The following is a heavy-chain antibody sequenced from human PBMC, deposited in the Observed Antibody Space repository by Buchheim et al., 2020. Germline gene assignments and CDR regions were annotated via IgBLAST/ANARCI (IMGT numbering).Heavy chain of an antibody. CDR1: GYSFNNYW. CDR2: IYPGDSDT. CDR3: ARRSVSGWYYYYYGMDV. D-gene: IGHD6-19*01. V-gene: IGHV5-51*01. J-gene: IGHJ6*02. Sequence: EVQLVQSGAEVKKPGESLRISCKGSGYSFNNYWIDWVRQMPGKGLEWMGIIYPGDSDTKYSPAFRGQVTISVDKSISTAYPQWGSLKASDTAMYYCARRSVSGWYYYYYGMDVWGQGTT.